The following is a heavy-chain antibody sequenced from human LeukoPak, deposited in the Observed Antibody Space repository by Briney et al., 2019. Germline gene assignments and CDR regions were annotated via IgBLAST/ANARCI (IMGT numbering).Heavy chain of an antibody. D-gene: IGHD2-15*01. CDR2: IYYSGST. V-gene: IGHV4-59*01. J-gene: IGHJ5*02. CDR1: GGSISSYY. CDR3: ASTPAVPPYNWFDP. Sequence: SETQSLTCTVPGGSISSYYWSWIRQPPGKGLEWIGYIYYSGSTNYNPSLKSRVTISVDTSKNQFSLKLSSVTAADTAVYYCASTPAVPPYNWFDPWGQGPLVTV.